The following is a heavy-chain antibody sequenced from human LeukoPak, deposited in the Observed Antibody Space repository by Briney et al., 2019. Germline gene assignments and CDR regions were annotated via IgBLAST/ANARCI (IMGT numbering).Heavy chain of an antibody. CDR2: ISSSRTYT. CDR1: GFTFISYS. Sequence: GGSLRLSCAASGFTFISYSMNWVRQAPGKGLEWVSSISSSRTYTYYADSVKGRFTISRDNAKNSLYLQMNSLRAEDTAVYYCAKYGSSWSFDYWGQGALVTVSS. J-gene: IGHJ4*02. V-gene: IGHV3-21*01. CDR3: AKYGSSWSFDY. D-gene: IGHD6-13*01.